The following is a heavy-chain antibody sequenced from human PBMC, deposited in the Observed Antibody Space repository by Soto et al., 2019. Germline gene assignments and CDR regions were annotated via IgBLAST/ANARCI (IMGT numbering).Heavy chain of an antibody. CDR1: GFTFSSYG. V-gene: IGHV3-30*18. CDR2: ISYDGTNN. Sequence: GGSLRLSCAASGFTFSSYGMHWVRQAPGKGLEWVAVISYDGTNNYYTESVKGRFTISRDNSKNTLFLQMNSLRAEDTAVYFCAKGDCSGGSCYFSAFEFWGQGTLVTVSS. D-gene: IGHD2-15*01. J-gene: IGHJ3*01. CDR3: AKGDCSGGSCYFSAFEF.